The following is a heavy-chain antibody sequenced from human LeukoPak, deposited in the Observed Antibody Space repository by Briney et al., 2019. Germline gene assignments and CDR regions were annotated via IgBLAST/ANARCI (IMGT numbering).Heavy chain of an antibody. Sequence: ASVKVSCKVSGYTLTELSTHWVRQAPGKGLEWMGGFDPEDGEIVYAQNFQGRVTMTEDTSTDTAYMELSSLRSEDTAIYYCATANRLTRDSSGYYPDSWGQGTLVTVSS. V-gene: IGHV1-24*01. CDR2: FDPEDGEI. D-gene: IGHD3-22*01. CDR1: GYTLTELS. CDR3: ATANRLTRDSSGYYPDS. J-gene: IGHJ4*02.